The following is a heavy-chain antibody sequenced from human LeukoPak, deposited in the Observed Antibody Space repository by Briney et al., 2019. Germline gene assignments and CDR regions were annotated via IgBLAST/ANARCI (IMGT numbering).Heavy chain of an antibody. D-gene: IGHD2-2*01. Sequence: GSLRLSCAASGFAVGTNYMTWVRQAPGQGLECVSVFFCGGATYYADSVKGRFTTSRDTSKNTLFLQMNSLGAEDTAMYYCAREGGRGYCSTTSCAFDLWGQGTMVTVSS. CDR2: FFCGGAT. J-gene: IGHJ3*01. CDR3: AREGGRGYCSTTSCAFDL. V-gene: IGHV3-53*01. CDR1: GFAVGTNY.